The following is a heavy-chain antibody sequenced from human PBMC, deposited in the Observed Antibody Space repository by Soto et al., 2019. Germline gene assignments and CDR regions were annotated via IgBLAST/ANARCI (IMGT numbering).Heavy chain of an antibody. V-gene: IGHV3-74*01. CDR1: EFTFSSYW. D-gene: IGHD3-10*01. CDR3: ARDLSGRADV. Sequence: PGGSLRLSCVASEFTFSSYWMRWVRQVPGKGLVWVSRLNEDGSFTTYADSVKGRFTISRDNAKNTLYLQMNSLRAEDTAVYYCARDLSGRADVWGQGTTVTVSS. CDR2: LNEDGSFT. J-gene: IGHJ6*02.